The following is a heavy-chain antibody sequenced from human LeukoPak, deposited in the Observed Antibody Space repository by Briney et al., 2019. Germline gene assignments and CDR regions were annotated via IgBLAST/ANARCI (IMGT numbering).Heavy chain of an antibody. D-gene: IGHD3-22*01. Sequence: GGSLRLSCAASGFTFSSYAMTWVRQAPGRGLEWVSGISGGGGTTYYADSAKGRFTISRDNSKNTLYLQMNSLRAEDTAVYYCAKDAPPRYYYDSSGLATTNWFDPWGQGTLVTVSS. J-gene: IGHJ5*02. CDR1: GFTFSSYA. V-gene: IGHV3-23*01. CDR3: AKDAPPRYYYDSSGLATTNWFDP. CDR2: ISGGGGTT.